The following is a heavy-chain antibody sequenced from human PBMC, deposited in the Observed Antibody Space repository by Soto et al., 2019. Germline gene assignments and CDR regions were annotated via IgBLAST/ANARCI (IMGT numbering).Heavy chain of an antibody. V-gene: IGHV4-59*01. Sequence: SETLSLTCTVSGGSISSYYWSWIRQPPGKRLEWIGYIYYSGSTNYNPSLKSRVTISVDTSKNQFSLKLSSVTAADTAVYYCARSGIAAAGTYNWGQGTLVTVSS. CDR3: ARSGIAAAGTYN. CDR1: GGSISSYY. CDR2: IYYSGST. J-gene: IGHJ4*02. D-gene: IGHD6-13*01.